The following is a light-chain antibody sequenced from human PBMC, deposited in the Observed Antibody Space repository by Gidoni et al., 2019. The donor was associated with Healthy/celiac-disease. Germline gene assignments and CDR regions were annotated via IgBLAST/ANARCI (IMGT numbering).Light chain of an antibody. CDR1: SSDVGGYNY. Sequence: LTQPASVSGSPGQSITISCTGTSSDVGGYNYVSWYQQHPGKAPKLLIYDVSNRPSGVSNRFSGSKSGNTASLTSSGLQAEDGADYYCSSYTSSSTPYVFGTGTKVTVL. CDR3: SSYTSSSTPYV. J-gene: IGLJ1*01. CDR2: DVS. V-gene: IGLV2-14*01.